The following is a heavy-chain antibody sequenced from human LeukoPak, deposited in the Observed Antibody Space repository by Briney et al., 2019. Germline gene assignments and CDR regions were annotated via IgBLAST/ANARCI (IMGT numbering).Heavy chain of an antibody. CDR1: GGSISSGDYY. CDR3: ARVVPAAYYYYYMDV. Sequence: PSETLSLTCTVSGGSISSGDYYWSWIRQPPGKGLEWIGYIYYIGSTNYNPSFKSRVTMSVDTSKNQFSLNLSSVTAADTAVYYCARVVPAAYYYYYMDVWGKGTTVTVSS. CDR2: IYYIGST. V-gene: IGHV4-61*08. D-gene: IGHD2-2*01. J-gene: IGHJ6*03.